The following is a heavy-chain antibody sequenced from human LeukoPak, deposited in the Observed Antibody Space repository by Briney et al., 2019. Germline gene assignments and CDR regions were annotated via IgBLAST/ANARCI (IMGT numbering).Heavy chain of an antibody. CDR1: GFTFSSYA. J-gene: IGHJ4*02. CDR2: ISGSGGST. CDR3: AHPGYCSGGSCYDY. Sequence: GGSLRLSCAASGFTFSSYAMSWVRQAPGKGLEWVSAISGSGGSTYYADSVKGRFTISRDNSKNTLYLQMNSLRAEDTAAYYCAHPGYCSGGSCYDYWGQGTLVTVSS. V-gene: IGHV3-23*01. D-gene: IGHD2-15*01.